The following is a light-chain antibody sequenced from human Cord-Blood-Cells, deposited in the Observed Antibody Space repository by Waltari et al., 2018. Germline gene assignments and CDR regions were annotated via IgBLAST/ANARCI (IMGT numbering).Light chain of an antibody. CDR2: WAS. V-gene: IGKV4-1*01. J-gene: IGKJ1*01. Sequence: DIVMTQSPDSLAVSLGERATINCKSSQSVLYISNNKNYLAWYQQKPGQSPKLLIYWASTRESGVPDRFSGSGSGTDFTLTISSLQAEDVAVYYCQQYYSTPTFGQGTKVEIK. CDR3: QQYYSTPT. CDR1: QSVLYISNNKNY.